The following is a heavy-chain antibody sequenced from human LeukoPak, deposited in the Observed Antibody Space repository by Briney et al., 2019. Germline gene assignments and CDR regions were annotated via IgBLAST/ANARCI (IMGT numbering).Heavy chain of an antibody. V-gene: IGHV3-64D*06. CDR2: ISANGGST. Sequence: GGSLRLSCSASGFIISDYAMHWVRQAPGKGLEYVSGISANGGSTYCADSVKGRFTISRDTSKNTLYLQMSSLRAEDTAMYHCVKDLYKGDSASWYFFHYWGQGILVTVSS. CDR3: VKDLYKGDSASWYFFHY. CDR1: GFIISDYA. D-gene: IGHD6-13*01. J-gene: IGHJ4*02.